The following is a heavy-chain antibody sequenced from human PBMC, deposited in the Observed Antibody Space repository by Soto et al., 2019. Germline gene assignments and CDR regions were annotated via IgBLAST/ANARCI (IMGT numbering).Heavy chain of an antibody. Sequence: QVQLVESGGGVVQPGRSLRVSCAASGFTFSDYGIYWVRQAPGKGLEWVALISYDGNNREYGDSGKGRFTISRDNSKNTLYLQMNSLRVEDTAVYYCTFGDNSFDYWGQGTLVTVSS. CDR3: TFGDNSFDY. J-gene: IGHJ4*02. V-gene: IGHV3-30*03. CDR2: ISYDGNNR. D-gene: IGHD1-20*01. CDR1: GFTFSDYG.